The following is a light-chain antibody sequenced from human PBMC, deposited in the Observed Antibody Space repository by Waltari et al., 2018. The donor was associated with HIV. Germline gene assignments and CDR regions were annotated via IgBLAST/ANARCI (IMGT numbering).Light chain of an antibody. CDR1: QIINSH. CDR3: QQYGLSPWT. V-gene: IGKV3-20*01. J-gene: IGKJ1*01. Sequence: EVVLTQSPVTLSSSPGDRATLSCRASQIINSHLAWYQQRPGQAPRLLIYGASNRATGIPDRFSGSGSGTDFTLTISRLEPEDFAVYFCQQYGLSPWTFGQGTNVEI. CDR2: GAS.